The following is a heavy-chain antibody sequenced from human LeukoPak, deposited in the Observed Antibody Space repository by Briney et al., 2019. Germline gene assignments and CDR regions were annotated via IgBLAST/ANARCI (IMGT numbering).Heavy chain of an antibody. J-gene: IGHJ4*02. V-gene: IGHV3-74*01. CDR1: GFTFSSYW. CDR2: INSDGSTT. Sequence: GGSLRLSCAASGFTFSSYWMHWVRQAPGKGLVWVSRINSDGSTTTYADSVKGRFTISRDNAKNTLSLQMDSLRAEDTAVYYCASGYSYGRYYFDYWGQGTLVTVSS. D-gene: IGHD5-18*01. CDR3: ASGYSYGRYYFDY.